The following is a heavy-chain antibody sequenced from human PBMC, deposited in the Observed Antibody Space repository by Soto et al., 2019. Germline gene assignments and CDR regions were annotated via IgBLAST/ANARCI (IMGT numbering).Heavy chain of an antibody. V-gene: IGHV4-59*01. CDR2: MYNSGST. CDR3: ARATYYDFWSGYYKLYYYYGMDV. J-gene: IGHJ6*02. CDR1: CGTIRGYY. Sequence: SLTLPLTCTVSCGTIRGYYWRRISRPQGKGLEWIGYMYNSGSTVYNPPFKSRVTISVDTYKNQFSLKLSSVTAADTAIYYCARATYYDFWSGYYKLYYYYGMDVWGQGTTVTVSS. D-gene: IGHD3-3*01.